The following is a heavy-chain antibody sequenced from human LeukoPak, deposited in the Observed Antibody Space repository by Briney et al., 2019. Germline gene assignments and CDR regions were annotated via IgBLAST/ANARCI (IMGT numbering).Heavy chain of an antibody. D-gene: IGHD6-19*01. CDR1: GYTFTGYY. Sequence: ASVKVSCKASGYTFTGYYMHWVRQAPGQGLEWMGWINPNSGDTNYAQKFQGRVTMTRDTSINTAYMELSRLRSDDTAVYYCASNIAVAGNFFNYWGQGALVTVSS. V-gene: IGHV1-2*02. J-gene: IGHJ4*02. CDR2: INPNSGDT. CDR3: ASNIAVAGNFFNY.